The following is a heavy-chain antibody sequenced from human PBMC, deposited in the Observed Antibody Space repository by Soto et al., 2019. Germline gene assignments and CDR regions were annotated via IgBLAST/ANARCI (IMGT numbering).Heavy chain of an antibody. V-gene: IGHV1-3*01. D-gene: IGHD2-2*01. CDR1: GYTFTSYA. Sequence: GASVKVSCKASGYTFTSYAMHWVRQAPGQRLEWMGWINAGNGNTKYSQKFQGGVTITRDTSASTAYMELSSLRSEDTAVYYCARVDCCSTTFYYYYYMDVWGKGTTVTVSS. J-gene: IGHJ6*03. CDR3: ARVDCCSTTFYYYYYMDV. CDR2: INAGNGNT.